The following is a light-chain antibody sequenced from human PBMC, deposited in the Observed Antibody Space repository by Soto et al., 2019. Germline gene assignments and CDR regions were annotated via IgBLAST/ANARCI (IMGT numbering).Light chain of an antibody. Sequence: ELVLTQSPGTLSLSPGERATLSCMASQSVSSSYLAWYQQKPGQAPRLLIYGASSRATGIPARFSGSGSGTDFTLPISRLEPGDFAVYYCQQYGSSPRTFGQGTKVEIK. V-gene: IGKV3-20*01. CDR2: GAS. CDR3: QQYGSSPRT. J-gene: IGKJ1*01. CDR1: QSVSSSY.